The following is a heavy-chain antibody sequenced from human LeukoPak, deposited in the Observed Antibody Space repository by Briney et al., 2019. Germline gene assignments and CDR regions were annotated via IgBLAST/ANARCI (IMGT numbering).Heavy chain of an antibody. V-gene: IGHV3-23*01. CDR2: ISGSGGST. Sequence: GGSLRLSCAASGFTFSSYAISSVRQAPGKVLGWVSAISGSGGSTYYADSVKGRFTISRDNSKNTLYLQMNSLRAEDTPVYYCAKGGAFAYSYYYYYLDVWGKGTTVTVSS. CDR1: GFTFSSYA. CDR3: AKGGAFAYSYYYYYLDV. J-gene: IGHJ6*03.